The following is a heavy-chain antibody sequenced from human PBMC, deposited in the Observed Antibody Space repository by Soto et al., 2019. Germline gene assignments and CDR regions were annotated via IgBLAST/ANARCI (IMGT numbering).Heavy chain of an antibody. CDR2: IKEDGSEK. V-gene: IGHV3-7*01. Sequence: GGSLRLSCAASGFTFSTYWMIWVRQAPGKGLEWVANIKEDGSEKYYVDSVEGRFTISRDNAKNSLYLQMTSLRAEDTALYYCARGWGYFDSSGFPYLYAMDVWGQGTTVTVSS. CDR3: ARGWGYFDSSGFPYLYAMDV. CDR1: GFTFSTYW. J-gene: IGHJ6*02. D-gene: IGHD3-22*01.